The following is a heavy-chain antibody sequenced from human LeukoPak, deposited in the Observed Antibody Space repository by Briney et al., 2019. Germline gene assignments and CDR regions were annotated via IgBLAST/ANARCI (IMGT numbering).Heavy chain of an antibody. CDR2: VDPEDGET. V-gene: IGHV1-69-2*01. CDR3: ASLTTVTPYYFDY. D-gene: IGHD4-17*01. CDR1: GYTFTDYY. J-gene: IGHJ4*02. Sequence: ASVKVSCKVCGYTFTDYYMHWVQQAPGKGLEWMGLVDPEDGETIYAEKFQGRVTITADTSTDTAYMELSSLRSEDTAVYYCASLTTVTPYYFDYWGQGTLVTVSS.